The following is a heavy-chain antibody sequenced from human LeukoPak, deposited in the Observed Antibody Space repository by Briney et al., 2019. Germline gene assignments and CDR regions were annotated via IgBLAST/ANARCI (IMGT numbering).Heavy chain of an antibody. CDR2: INHSGST. CDR3: ARGTYYDFWSGYYETDYYYYGMDV. Sequence: SETLSLTCAVYGGSFSGYYWSWIRQPPGKGLEWIGEINHSGSTNYNPSLKSRVTISVDTSKNQFSLKLSSVTAADTAVYYCARGTYYDFWSGYYETDYYYYGMDVWGQGTTVTVSS. D-gene: IGHD3-3*01. J-gene: IGHJ6*02. CDR1: GGSFSGYY. V-gene: IGHV4-34*01.